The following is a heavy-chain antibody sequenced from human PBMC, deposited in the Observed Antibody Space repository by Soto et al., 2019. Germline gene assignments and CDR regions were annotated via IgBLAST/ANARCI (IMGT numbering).Heavy chain of an antibody. CDR2: IDTDGGGT. V-gene: IGHV3-74*01. Sequence: EVQLVESGGGLVQPGGSLRVSCAASGFTFRSHRIHWVRQAPGKGLEWVSRIDTDGGGTSYADSVKGRFTISTDNAENTVYLQMNGLRVADTAVYYWATLFYVWCQGTLVTFAS. CDR1: GFTFRSHR. D-gene: IGHD3-16*01. J-gene: IGHJ4*02. CDR3: ATLFYV.